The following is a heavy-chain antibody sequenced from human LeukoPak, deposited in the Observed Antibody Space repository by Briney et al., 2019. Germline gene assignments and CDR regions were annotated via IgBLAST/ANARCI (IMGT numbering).Heavy chain of an antibody. Sequence: SETLSLTCAVYGGSFSGYNWNWTRQPPGKGLEWVGEINHNGATNYNPSLKSRLIISVDTSKNQFSLKLKSVTGADTAVYYCARGSPKHDSWGQGTLVTVSS. CDR3: ARGSPKHDS. J-gene: IGHJ5*01. CDR2: INHNGAT. CDR1: GGSFSGYN. V-gene: IGHV4-34*01.